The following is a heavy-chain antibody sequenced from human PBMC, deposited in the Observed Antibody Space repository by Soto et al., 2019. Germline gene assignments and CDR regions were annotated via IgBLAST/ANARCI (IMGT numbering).Heavy chain of an antibody. Sequence: SETLSLTCTVSGGSISGSNYYWGWIRQPPGKGLEWIGSLYYGGSTYYNPSLKSRVTISVDTSKNQFSLKLSSVTAADTAVYYCARQEEYNYGLSYFDYWGQGTLVTVSS. V-gene: IGHV4-39*01. J-gene: IGHJ4*02. CDR2: LYYGGST. D-gene: IGHD3-10*01. CDR1: GGSISGSNYY. CDR3: ARQEEYNYGLSYFDY.